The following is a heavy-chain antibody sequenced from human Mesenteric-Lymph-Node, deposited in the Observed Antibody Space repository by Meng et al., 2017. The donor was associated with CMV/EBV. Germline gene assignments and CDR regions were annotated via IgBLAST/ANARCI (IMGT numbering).Heavy chain of an antibody. CDR3: AGWKGFEWELKGHWFDP. CDR1: GFTLSSYSSYN. D-gene: IGHD1-26*01. Sequence: GGSLRLSCAASGFTLSSYSSYNMHWVPQAPGKGLEWVASIGRGRSDTYHADSVKGRFTISRDTAKNSLYLQMNNLRAEDTAMYYCAGWKGFEWELKGHWFDPWGQGTLVTVSS. V-gene: IGHV3-21*01. J-gene: IGHJ5*02. CDR2: IGRGRSDT.